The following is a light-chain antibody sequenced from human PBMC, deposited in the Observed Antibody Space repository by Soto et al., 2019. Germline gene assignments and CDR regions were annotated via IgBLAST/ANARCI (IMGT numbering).Light chain of an antibody. Sequence: DIQMTQSPSSLSASVVDGVTITCLASQTITTYLNWYQQRPGQAPRLLIYRASTRATGVPARFSGSGSGTDFTLTISSLEPEDFAIYYCQQRNYWQVTFGQGTRLEIK. J-gene: IGKJ5*01. CDR1: QTITTY. V-gene: IGKV1-39*01. CDR2: RAS. CDR3: QQRNYWQVT.